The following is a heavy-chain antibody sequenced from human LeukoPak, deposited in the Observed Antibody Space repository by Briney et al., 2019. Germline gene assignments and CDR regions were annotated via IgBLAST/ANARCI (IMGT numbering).Heavy chain of an antibody. CDR3: AELGITMIGGV. D-gene: IGHD3-10*02. CDR1: GFTFSDYN. J-gene: IGHJ6*04. Sequence: GGSLRLSCAASGFTFSDYNMRWIRQAPGKGLEWVSSISRSGSTKYYADSVKGRFTISKDNAKNSLFLQMNSLRAEDTAVYYCAELGITMIGGVWGKGTTVTISS. V-gene: IGHV3-11*01. CDR2: ISRSGSTK.